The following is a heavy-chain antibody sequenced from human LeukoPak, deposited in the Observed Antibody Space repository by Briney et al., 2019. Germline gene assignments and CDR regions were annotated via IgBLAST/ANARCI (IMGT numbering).Heavy chain of an antibody. V-gene: IGHV4-34*01. Sequence: ASETLSLTCAVYGGSFSGYYWSWIRQPPGKGLEWIGEINHSGSTNYNPSLKSRVTISVDTFKNQFSLKLSSVTAADTAVYYCARGSPGDGYARDYGGQGTLVTVSS. D-gene: IGHD5-24*01. CDR1: GGSFSGYY. CDR3: ARGSPGDGYARDY. J-gene: IGHJ4*02. CDR2: INHSGST.